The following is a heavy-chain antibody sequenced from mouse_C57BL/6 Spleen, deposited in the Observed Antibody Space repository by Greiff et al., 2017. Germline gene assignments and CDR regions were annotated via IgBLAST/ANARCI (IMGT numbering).Heavy chain of an antibody. CDR2: ISSGSSTI. CDR1: GYTFSDYG. V-gene: IGHV5-17*01. J-gene: IGHJ4*01. Sequence: EVQLLESGGGLVKPGGSLKLSCAASGYTFSDYGMHWVRQAPEKGLEWVAYISSGSSTIYYADTVKGRFTISRDNAKNTLFLQMTSLRSEDTAMYYCARRYGSSYSYAMDYWGQGTSVTVSS. D-gene: IGHD1-1*01. CDR3: ARRYGSSYSYAMDY.